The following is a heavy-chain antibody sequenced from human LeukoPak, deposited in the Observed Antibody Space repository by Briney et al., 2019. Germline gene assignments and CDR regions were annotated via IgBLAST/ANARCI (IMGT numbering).Heavy chain of an antibody. Sequence: PGGSLRLSCAASGFTFSSYGMHWVRQAPGKGLGWVAFIRYDGSNKYYADSVKGRFTISRDNSKNTLYLQMNSLRAEDTAVYYCAVAAYDYVWGSYRRGYYFDYWGQGTLVTVSS. CDR1: GFTFSSYG. J-gene: IGHJ4*02. CDR3: AVAAYDYVWGSYRRGYYFDY. V-gene: IGHV3-30*02. D-gene: IGHD3-16*02. CDR2: IRYDGSNK.